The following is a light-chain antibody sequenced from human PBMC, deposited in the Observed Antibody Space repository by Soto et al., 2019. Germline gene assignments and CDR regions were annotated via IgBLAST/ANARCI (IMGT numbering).Light chain of an antibody. Sequence: DIQLTQSPSFLSASVGDRVTISCRASQDVSRSLAWYQQKPGKAPNLLIYAASTLQSGVPSRFSGSGSGTEFTLTISSLQPEDFATYYCQQLNSYVFTFGPGTKGDIK. CDR3: QQLNSYVFT. CDR2: AAS. V-gene: IGKV1-9*01. J-gene: IGKJ3*01. CDR1: QDVSRS.